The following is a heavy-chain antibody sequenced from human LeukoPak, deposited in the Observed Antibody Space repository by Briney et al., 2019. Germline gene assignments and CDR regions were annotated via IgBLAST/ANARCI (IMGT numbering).Heavy chain of an antibody. CDR3: ARDSGPLYWRGTASYYMDV. Sequence: PSQTLSLTCTVSGGSISSGSYYWSWIRQPAGKGLEWIGRIYTSGSTNYNPSLKSRVTISVDTSKNQFSLKLSSVTAADTAVYYCARDSGPLYWRGTASYYMDVWGKGTTVTVSS. CDR1: GGSISSGSYY. V-gene: IGHV4-61*02. CDR2: IYTSGST. D-gene: IGHD3-10*01. J-gene: IGHJ6*03.